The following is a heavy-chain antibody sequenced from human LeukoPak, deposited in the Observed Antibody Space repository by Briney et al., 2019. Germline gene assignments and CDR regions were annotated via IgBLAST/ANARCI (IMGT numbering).Heavy chain of an antibody. J-gene: IGHJ4*02. CDR2: IKQDGSEK. CDR1: GFTFSSYW. CDR3: ARPTGYSSSWSPSVYYFDY. Sequence: GGSLRLSCAASGFTFSSYWMSWVRQAPGKGLEWVANIKQDGSEKYYVDSVKGRFTISRDNAKNSLYLQMNSLRAEDTAVYYCARPTGYSSSWSPSVYYFDYWGQGTLVTVSS. V-gene: IGHV3-7*01. D-gene: IGHD6-13*01.